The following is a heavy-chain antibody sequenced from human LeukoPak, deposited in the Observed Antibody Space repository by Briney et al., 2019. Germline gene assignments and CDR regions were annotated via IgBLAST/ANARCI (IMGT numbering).Heavy chain of an antibody. J-gene: IGHJ6*02. D-gene: IGHD6-19*01. CDR1: GYTFTSYY. Sequence: AASVKVSCKASGYTFTSYYMHWVRQAPGQGLEWMGIINPSGGSTSYAQKFQGRVTMTRNTSISTAYMELSSLRSEDTAVYYCARASSGWYAWFHYYYYGMDVWGQGTTVTVSS. V-gene: IGHV1-46*01. CDR2: INPSGGST. CDR3: ARASSGWYAWFHYYYYGMDV.